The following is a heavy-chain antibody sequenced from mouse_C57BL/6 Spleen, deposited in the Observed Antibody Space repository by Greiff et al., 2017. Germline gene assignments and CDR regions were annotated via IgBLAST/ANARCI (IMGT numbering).Heavy chain of an antibody. D-gene: IGHD2-2*01. CDR1: GYAFSSSW. V-gene: IGHV1-82*01. Sequence: QVQLQQSGPELVKPGASVKISCKASGYAFSSSWMNWVKQRPGKGLEWIGRIYPGDGDTNYNGKFKGKATLTADKSSSTAYMQLSSLTSEDSAVYCCARGGYGDWYFEVWGTGTTVTVSS. J-gene: IGHJ1*03. CDR2: IYPGDGDT. CDR3: ARGGYGDWYFEV.